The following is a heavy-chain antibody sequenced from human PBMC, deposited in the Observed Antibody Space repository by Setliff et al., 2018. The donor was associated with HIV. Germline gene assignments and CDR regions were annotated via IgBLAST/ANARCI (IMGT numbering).Heavy chain of an antibody. V-gene: IGHV1-69-2*01. CDR2: VDPEDGET. J-gene: IGHJ4*02. D-gene: IGHD3-22*01. CDR1: GYTFTDYY. CDR3: ARASYYYDSSGWVDY. Sequence: GASVKVSCKASGYTFTDYYMHWVQQAPGKGLEWMGRVDPEDGETIYAEKFQGRVTITADTSTDTAYMELSSLRSEDTAVYYCARASYYYDSSGWVDYWGQGTLVTVSS.